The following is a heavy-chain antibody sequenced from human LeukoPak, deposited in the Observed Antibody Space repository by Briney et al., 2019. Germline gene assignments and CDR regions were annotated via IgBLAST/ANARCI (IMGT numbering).Heavy chain of an antibody. CDR2: IYTGDSDT. J-gene: IGHJ4*02. Sequence: RGESLKISCKGSGYRLTNYWIAWVRQMPGKGQEWMGIIYTGDSDTGYSPSFQGQVTISADKSISTAYLQWRSLKASDTAMYYCARHIGYYYGSGENFDYWGQGTLVTVSS. D-gene: IGHD3-10*01. V-gene: IGHV5-51*01. CDR3: ARHIGYYYGSGENFDY. CDR1: GYRLTNYW.